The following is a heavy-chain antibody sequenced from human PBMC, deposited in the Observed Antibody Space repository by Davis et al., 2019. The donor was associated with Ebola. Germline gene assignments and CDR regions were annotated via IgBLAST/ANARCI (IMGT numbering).Heavy chain of an antibody. J-gene: IGHJ4*02. CDR2: VSNDGNSQ. CDR3: AREIWGSGHLDS. CDR1: GFTFERQA. V-gene: IGHV3-30*03. Sequence: PGGSLRLSCAISGFTFERQAIHWVRQAPDKGLEWVALVSNDGNSQNYADSVRGRFTISSDSSKDTIYLQMDSLRAEDTAVFYCAREIWGSGHLDSWGQGALVTVSS. D-gene: IGHD3-16*01.